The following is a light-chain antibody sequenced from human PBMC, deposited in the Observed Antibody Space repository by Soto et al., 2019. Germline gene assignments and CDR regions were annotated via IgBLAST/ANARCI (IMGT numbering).Light chain of an antibody. CDR1: QSLTSC. V-gene: IGKV3-11*01. CDR3: QQRVNWPLT. J-gene: IGKJ4*01. Sequence: EIVLTQSPATLPLSPGERATLSCRVSQSLTSCFAWYQQKPGQAPRILIYDASNRDTSIPAKFSGSGSGPDFTLTISSLEPADFAGDYCQQRVNWPLTFGVGTKVYTK. CDR2: DAS.